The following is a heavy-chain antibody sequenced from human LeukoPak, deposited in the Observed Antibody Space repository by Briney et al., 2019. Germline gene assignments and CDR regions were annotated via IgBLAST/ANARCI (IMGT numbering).Heavy chain of an antibody. CDR3: ARPRVWSDYWGYFDY. D-gene: IGHD3-3*01. Sequence: SEILSLTCTVSGSSIIGYYWNWIRQPPGKGLDWIWYIYHSGSTNYNPSLKSRVTISVDTSKTQISLKLRAVTAADTAVYYCARPRVWSDYWGYFDYWGQGTLVTVSS. V-gene: IGHV4-59*01. J-gene: IGHJ4*02. CDR2: IYHSGST. CDR1: GSSIIGYY.